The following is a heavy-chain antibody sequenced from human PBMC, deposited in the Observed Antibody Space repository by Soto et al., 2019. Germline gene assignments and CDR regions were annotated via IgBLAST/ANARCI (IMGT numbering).Heavy chain of an antibody. CDR2: INPSSGGT. CDR1: GYTFTGYY. Sequence: ASVKVSCKASGYTFTGYYMHWVRQAPGQGLEWMGWINPSSGGTNYAQKFQGRVTMTRDTSISTAYMELSRLRSDDTAVYYCARGTNRGSSGWYYSWGQGTLVTVSS. CDR3: ARGTNRGSSGWYYS. V-gene: IGHV1-2*02. J-gene: IGHJ4*02. D-gene: IGHD6-19*01.